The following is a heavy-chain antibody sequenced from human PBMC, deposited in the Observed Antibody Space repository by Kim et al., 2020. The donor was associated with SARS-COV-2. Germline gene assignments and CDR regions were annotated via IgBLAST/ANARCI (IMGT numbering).Heavy chain of an antibody. CDR2: ISWNSGSI. CDR3: ATLGGYGFV. CDR1: GFTFDDYA. J-gene: IGHJ4*02. D-gene: IGHD5-12*01. V-gene: IGHV3-9*01. Sequence: GGSLRLSCAASGFTFDDYAMHWVRQAPGKGLEWVSGISWNSGSIGYADSVKGRFTISRDNAKNSLYLQMNSLRAEDTALYYCATLGGYGFVWGQGTLVTVSS.